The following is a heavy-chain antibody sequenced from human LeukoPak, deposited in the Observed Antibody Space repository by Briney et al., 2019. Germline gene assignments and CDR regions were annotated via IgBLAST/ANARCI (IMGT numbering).Heavy chain of an antibody. CDR2: IYPSGST. D-gene: IGHD3-10*02. CDR3: ARDRACNYVDS. Sequence: PSETLSLTYTVSGGSLSSGTYFWSWIRQPAGKELEWIGRIYPSGSTNYNPSLKSRVTISVDTSKNQFSLKLSSLTAADTAVQYCARDRACNYVDSWGQGTLVTVPS. V-gene: IGHV4-61*02. CDR1: GGSLSSGTYF. J-gene: IGHJ5*01.